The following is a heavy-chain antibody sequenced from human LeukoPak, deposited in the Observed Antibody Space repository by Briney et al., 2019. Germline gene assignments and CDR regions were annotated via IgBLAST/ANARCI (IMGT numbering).Heavy chain of an antibody. D-gene: IGHD3-10*01. V-gene: IGHV1-18*04. CDR2: ISAYNGNT. Sequence: ASVKVSCKASGYTFTSYGISWVRQAPGHGLEWMGWISAYNGNTNYAQKLQGRVTMTTDTSTSTAYMELRSLRSNDTAVYYCARDSGFMVRGVIIRPSMGMDVWGKGTTVTVSS. CDR3: ARDSGFMVRGVIIRPSMGMDV. J-gene: IGHJ6*04. CDR1: GYTFTSYG.